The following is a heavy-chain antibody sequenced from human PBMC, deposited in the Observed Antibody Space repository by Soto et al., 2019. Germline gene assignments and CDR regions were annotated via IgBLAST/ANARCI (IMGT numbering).Heavy chain of an antibody. D-gene: IGHD6-6*01. J-gene: IGHJ6*02. V-gene: IGHV5-51*01. Sequence: GESLKISCKGSGYSFTSYWIGWMRQMPGKGLEWMGIIYPGDSDTRYSPSFQGQVTISADKSISTAYLQWSSLKASDTAMYYCARYSSSSLFYYYYGMDVWGQGTTVTVSS. CDR3: ARYSSSSLFYYYYGMDV. CDR1: GYSFTSYW. CDR2: IYPGDSDT.